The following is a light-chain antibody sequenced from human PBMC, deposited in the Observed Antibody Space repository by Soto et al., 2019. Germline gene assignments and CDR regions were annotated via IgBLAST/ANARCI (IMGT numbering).Light chain of an antibody. J-gene: IGKJ5*01. CDR1: QSVSNNY. CDR3: QQSGSSPSIA. CDR2: GAS. Sequence: EIVLPQAPGTLSITPGERATLSCRASQSVSNNYLAWYQQKPGQAPRLLIYGASSRATGIPGRFSGSGSGTDFTLTISRLDPDDFAVYYCQQSGSSPSIAFGQGTRLEIK. V-gene: IGKV3-20*01.